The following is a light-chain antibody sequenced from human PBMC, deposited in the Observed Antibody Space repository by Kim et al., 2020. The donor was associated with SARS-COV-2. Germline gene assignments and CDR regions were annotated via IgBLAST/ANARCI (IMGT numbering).Light chain of an antibody. CDR3: QQHNNSPT. Sequence: IVMTQSPATLSVSPGERATLSCRASQSVSNNLVWYQQKPGQAPRLLIYHASTRATGIPARFSGSGSGTEFTLTISSLQSEDFAVYYWQQHNNSPTFGQGTKVDIK. V-gene: IGKV3-15*01. CDR2: HAS. J-gene: IGKJ1*01. CDR1: QSVSNN.